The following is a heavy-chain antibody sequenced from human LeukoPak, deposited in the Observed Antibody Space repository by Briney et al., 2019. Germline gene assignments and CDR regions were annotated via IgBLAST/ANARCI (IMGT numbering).Heavy chain of an antibody. CDR1: GFTFSNYW. V-gene: IGHV3-74*01. CDR3: AKDNVLLWFGELLT. J-gene: IGHJ5*02. CDR2: INSDGINT. D-gene: IGHD3-10*01. Sequence: GGSLRLSCAASGFTFSNYWMHWVRQAPGKGLVWVSRINSDGINTSYADSVKGRFTISRDNSKNTLYLQMNSLRAEDTAVYYCAKDNVLLWFGELLTWGQGTLVTVSS.